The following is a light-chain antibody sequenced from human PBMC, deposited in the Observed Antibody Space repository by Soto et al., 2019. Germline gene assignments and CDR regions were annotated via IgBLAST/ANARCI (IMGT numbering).Light chain of an antibody. CDR2: GAS. CDR3: HQIFSAPFT. Sequence: IQMTQSPSSLSASVGDRVTVTCRASQTIKKYLNWYQCKPGKAPKLLIYGASNLQRGVPSRFSGSGSGTVFTLTISRLETEDVATYYCHQIFSAPFTFGQGTGLE. V-gene: IGKV1-39*01. J-gene: IGKJ2*01. CDR1: QTIKKY.